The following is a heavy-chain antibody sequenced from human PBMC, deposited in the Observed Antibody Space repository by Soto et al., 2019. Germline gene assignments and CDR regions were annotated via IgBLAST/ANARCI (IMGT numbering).Heavy chain of an antibody. J-gene: IGHJ3*02. V-gene: IGHV1-3*01. CDR3: ARVATFKGSAFDI. D-gene: IGHD5-12*01. CDR2: INAGNGNT. CDR1: GYTFTSYA. Sequence: ASVKVSCKASGYTFTSYAMHWVRQAPGQRLEWMGWINAGNGNTKYSQKFQGRVTIIRDTSASTAYMELSSLRSEDTAVYYCARVATFKGSAFDIWGQGTMVTVSS.